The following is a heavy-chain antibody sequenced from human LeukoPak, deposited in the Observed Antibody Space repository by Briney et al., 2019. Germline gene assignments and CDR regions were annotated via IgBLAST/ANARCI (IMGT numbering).Heavy chain of an antibody. Sequence: SVKVSCKASGGTFTSYAISWVRQAPGQGLEWMGGIIPIFGTANYAQKFQGRVTITADESTSTAYMELSSLRSEDTAVYYCATWLYYYDSSGYYNYWGQGTPVTVSS. D-gene: IGHD3-22*01. V-gene: IGHV1-69*13. CDR2: IIPIFGTA. CDR3: ATWLYYYDSSGYYNY. J-gene: IGHJ4*02. CDR1: GGTFTSYA.